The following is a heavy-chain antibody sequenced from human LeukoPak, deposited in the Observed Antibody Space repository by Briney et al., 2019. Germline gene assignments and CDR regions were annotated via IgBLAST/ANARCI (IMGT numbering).Heavy chain of an antibody. Sequence: GGSLRLSCAASEFTFSSYWMSWVRQAPGKGLQWVANIKQDGSDKNYVDSVKGRFTISRDNAKNSLYLQMKSLRAEDTAVYYCARERPGGATAVDCWGQGTLVTVSS. D-gene: IGHD6-13*01. CDR1: EFTFSSYW. CDR3: ARERPGGATAVDC. CDR2: IKQDGSDK. V-gene: IGHV3-7*01. J-gene: IGHJ4*02.